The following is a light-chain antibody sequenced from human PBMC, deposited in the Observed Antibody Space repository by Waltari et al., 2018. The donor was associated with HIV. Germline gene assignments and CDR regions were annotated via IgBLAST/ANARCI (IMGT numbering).Light chain of an antibody. J-gene: IGLJ2*01. CDR2: VVDSGSI. CDR1: NGHSSYI. Sequence: QPVLTQSSSASAPLRSSVKLTCTLRNGHSSYIIAWHQQQPRKAPRYLIMVVDSGSIKNGGGLPDRSSGTSASADRYLTIAILQAEDEAYYYCETGDSDIRVFGGGTKLTVL. CDR3: ETGDSDIRV. V-gene: IGLV4-60*03.